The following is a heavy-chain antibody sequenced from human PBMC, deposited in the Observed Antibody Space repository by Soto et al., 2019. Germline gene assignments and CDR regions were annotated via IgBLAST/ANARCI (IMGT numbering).Heavy chain of an antibody. D-gene: IGHD3-16*01. J-gene: IGHJ4*02. CDR3: ARVGGNNFNK. CDR1: GGFVKSGSYY. Sequence: PSETLSLTCTVSGGFVKSGSYYWSWVRQSPGKGLEWIGYIRDTGSTNLNPSVKSRVTISLDTPRSQFSLKMTSVTAADTGIYYCARVGGNNFNKWGQGTLVTVSS. V-gene: IGHV4-61*01. CDR2: IRDTGST.